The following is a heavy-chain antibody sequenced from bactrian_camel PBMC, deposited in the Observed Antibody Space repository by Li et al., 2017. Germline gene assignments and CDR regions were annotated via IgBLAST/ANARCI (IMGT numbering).Heavy chain of an antibody. CDR3: AADIAPKSGGSWYGDYTY. V-gene: IGHV3S1*01. J-gene: IGHJ4*01. D-gene: IGHD6*01. CDR1: GFTFSSYW. CDR2: ISASGGTT. Sequence: VQLVESGGGLVQPGGSLTLSCAASGFTFSSYWMYWVRQAPGKGLEWVSAISASGGTTICADSVKGRFTISRDNAKNTVYLQMNSLKPVDTAMYYCAADIAPKSGGSWYGDYTYWGQGTQVTVS.